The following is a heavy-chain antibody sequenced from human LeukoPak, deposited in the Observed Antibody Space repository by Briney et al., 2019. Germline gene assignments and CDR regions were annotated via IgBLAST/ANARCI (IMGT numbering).Heavy chain of an antibody. Sequence: GGSLRLSCAASGFNFHDFAMHWVRQAPGRASAPASLISGDGVTTYYSDSVKDRFTISRDNNKNLLFLQMNSLRVEDSAIYYCAKGNNTISFNFDYGGRGSLVTVSS. CDR1: GFNFHDFA. CDR2: ISGDGVTT. CDR3: AKGNNTISFNFDY. D-gene: IGHD2-2*01. V-gene: IGHV3-43*02. J-gene: IGHJ4*02.